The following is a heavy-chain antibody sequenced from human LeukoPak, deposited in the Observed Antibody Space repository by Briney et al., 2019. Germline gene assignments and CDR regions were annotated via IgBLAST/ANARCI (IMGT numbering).Heavy chain of an antibody. CDR1: GGSISSGDYY. J-gene: IGHJ3*02. CDR2: IYYSGST. D-gene: IGHD3-10*01. CDR3: ARDREVRGVIIPHDAFDI. V-gene: IGHV4-30-4*01. Sequence: PSETLSLTCTVSGGSISSGDYYWSWIRQPPGKGLEWIGYIYYSGSTYYNPSLKSRVTISVDTSKNQFSLKLSSVTAADTAVYYCARDREVRGVIIPHDAFDIWGQGTMVTVSS.